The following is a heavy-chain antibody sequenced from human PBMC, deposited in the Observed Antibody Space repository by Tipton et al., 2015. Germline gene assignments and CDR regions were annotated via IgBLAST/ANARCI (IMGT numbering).Heavy chain of an antibody. V-gene: IGHV3-23*01. Sequence: GSLRLSCVVSGFTLGNFAMSWVRQAPGKGLEWVSAISGSGGSTYYADSVKGRFTISRDNSKNTLYLQMNSLRAEDTAVYYCAKVAQLWLADYWGQGTLVTVSS. CDR1: GFTLGNFA. D-gene: IGHD5-18*01. CDR3: AKVAQLWLADY. CDR2: ISGSGGST. J-gene: IGHJ4*02.